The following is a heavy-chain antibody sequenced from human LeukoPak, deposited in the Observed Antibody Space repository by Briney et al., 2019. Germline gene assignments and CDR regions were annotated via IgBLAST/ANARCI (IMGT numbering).Heavy chain of an antibody. D-gene: IGHD3-22*01. Sequence: PSQTLSLTCTVSGGSISSGDYYWSWIRQPPGKGLEWIGYIYYSGSTYYNPSLKSRVTISVDTSKNQFSLKLSSVTAADTAMYYCARGYYYDSSGYAPDCWGQGTLVTVSS. V-gene: IGHV4-30-4*01. CDR2: IYYSGST. CDR3: ARGYYYDSSGYAPDC. J-gene: IGHJ4*02. CDR1: GGSISSGDYY.